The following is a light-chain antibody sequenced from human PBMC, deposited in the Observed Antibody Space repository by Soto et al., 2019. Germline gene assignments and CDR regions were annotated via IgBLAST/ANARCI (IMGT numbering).Light chain of an antibody. CDR3: QQYTNWPPSIT. CDR1: QSVSSN. CDR2: GAS. Sequence: EIVMTQSPATLSVSPGERATLSCRASQSVSSNLAWYQQKPGQAPRLLIYGASTRATGIPARFSGSGSGTEFTLTISSLQSEDFAVYYCQQYTNWPPSITFGQGTRLEIK. J-gene: IGKJ5*01. V-gene: IGKV3-15*01.